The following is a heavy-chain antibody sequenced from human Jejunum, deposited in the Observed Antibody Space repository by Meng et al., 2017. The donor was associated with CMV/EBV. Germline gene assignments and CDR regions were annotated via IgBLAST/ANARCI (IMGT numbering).Heavy chain of an antibody. V-gene: IGHV4-4*07. CDR1: CGSINGYY. CDR2: IYTSGNT. CDR3: TRDNLSGSYYFDY. Sequence: QVQLQESGTGLVKPSETLSLTCTVSCGSINGYYCSWIRQPAGKGLEWIGRIYTSGNTNYNPSLKSRVTMSVDTSKNQFSLKLSSVTAADTAVYYCTRDNLSGSYYFDYWGQGTLVTVSS. J-gene: IGHJ4*02. D-gene: IGHD1-26*01.